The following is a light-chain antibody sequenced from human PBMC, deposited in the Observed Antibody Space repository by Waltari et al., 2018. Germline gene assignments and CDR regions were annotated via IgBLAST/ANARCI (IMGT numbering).Light chain of an antibody. CDR1: SSKTGRNY. J-gene: IGLJ3*02. V-gene: IGLV1-47*01. CDR3: AAWDDSLSGLV. Sequence: QSFLTQPPSAFGPPGRKSTTSCMGTSSKTGRNYVYCFQQLPGPAPNLLILKNNQRPSGVPDRFSDSKSGTAASLAINGFRSEDEADYYCAAWDDSLSGLVLGGGTKVTVL. CDR2: KNN.